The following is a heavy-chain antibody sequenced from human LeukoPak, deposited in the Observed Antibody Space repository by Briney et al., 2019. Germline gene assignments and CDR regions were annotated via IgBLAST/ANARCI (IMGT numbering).Heavy chain of an antibody. V-gene: IGHV4-59*01. CDR2: ISYTGTT. CDR1: GASIRNKF. Sequence: SETLSLTCDVSGASIRNKFWSCLRHPPGKALEWIGYISYTGTTNYNPSLQSRVTISVDTSKNQLSLKLTSMTAADTAVYYCARDTSGYYGRYEHWGQGTLVTVSS. CDR3: ARDTSGYYGRYEH. J-gene: IGHJ4*02. D-gene: IGHD3-3*01.